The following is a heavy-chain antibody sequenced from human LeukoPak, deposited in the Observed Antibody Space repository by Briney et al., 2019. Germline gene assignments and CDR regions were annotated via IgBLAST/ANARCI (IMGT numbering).Heavy chain of an antibody. J-gene: IGHJ6*02. Sequence: ASVKVSCKASGYTFTGYYMHWVRQAPGQGLEWMGWINPNSGGTNYAQKFQGRVTMTRDTSISTAYMELSRLRSDDTAVYYCARAPGTYDDYVQSSYYGMDVWGQGTTVTVSS. D-gene: IGHD4-17*01. CDR3: ARAPGTYDDYVQSSYYGMDV. V-gene: IGHV1-2*02. CDR1: GYTFTGYY. CDR2: INPNSGGT.